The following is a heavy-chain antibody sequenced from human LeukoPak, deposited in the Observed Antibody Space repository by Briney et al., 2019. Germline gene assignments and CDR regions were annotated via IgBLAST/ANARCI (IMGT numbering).Heavy chain of an antibody. D-gene: IGHD3-3*01. CDR1: GFTFSSCA. J-gene: IGHJ5*02. CDR2: ISGSGGST. V-gene: IGHV3-23*01. CDR3: AKSDHYDCWSGFNWFDP. Sequence: GGSLRLSCAASGFTFSSCAMTWVRQAPGKGLEWVSGISGSGGSTYYADSVKGRFIISRDNSKNTLFLQMNSLRAEDTAVYYCAKSDHYDCWSGFNWFDPSGQGTLVTVSS.